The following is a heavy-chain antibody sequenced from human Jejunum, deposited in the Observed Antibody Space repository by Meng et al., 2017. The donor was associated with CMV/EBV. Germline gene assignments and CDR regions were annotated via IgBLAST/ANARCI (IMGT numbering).Heavy chain of an antibody. CDR3: TRDRGRVTPPDS. V-gene: IGHV3-49*04. CDR1: GFTFADYG. J-gene: IGHJ4*02. Sequence: SGFTFADYGVSWVRQAPGKGLEWVGFIRSGAYTGTTDYAASVKGRFIVSRDDSRSIAYLQMNSLKTEDTAVYYCTRDRGRVTPPDSWGQGTLVTVSS. CDR2: IRSGAYTGTT. D-gene: IGHD4-23*01.